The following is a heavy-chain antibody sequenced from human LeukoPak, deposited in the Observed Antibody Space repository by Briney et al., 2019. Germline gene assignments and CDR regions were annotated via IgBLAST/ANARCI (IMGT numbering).Heavy chain of an antibody. J-gene: IGHJ4*02. Sequence: PGGSLRLSCAASGFTFSSYAMSWVRQAPGKGLEWVSAISGSGGSTYYADSVRGRFTISRDNSKNTLYLQMNSLRAEDTAVYYCAKGYYYGSGSLDFDYWGQGTLVTVSS. CDR3: AKGYYYGSGSLDFDY. V-gene: IGHV3-23*01. CDR1: GFTFSSYA. CDR2: ISGSGGST. D-gene: IGHD3-10*01.